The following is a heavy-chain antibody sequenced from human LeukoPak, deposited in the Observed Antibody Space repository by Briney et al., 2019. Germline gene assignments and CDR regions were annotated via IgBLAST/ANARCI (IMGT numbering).Heavy chain of an antibody. V-gene: IGHV3-21*01. Sequence: GGSLRLSCAASGFTFSSYSMNWVRQAPGKGLEWVSSISSSSSYIYYADSVKGRFTISRDNAKNSLYLQMNSLRAEDTAVYYCARDKSLATAAFDIWGQGTMVTVSS. CDR3: ARDKSLATAAFDI. CDR2: ISSSSSYI. J-gene: IGHJ3*02. D-gene: IGHD1-1*01. CDR1: GFTFSSYS.